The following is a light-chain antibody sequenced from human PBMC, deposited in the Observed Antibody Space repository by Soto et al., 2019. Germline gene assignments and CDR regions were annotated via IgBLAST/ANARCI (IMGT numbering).Light chain of an antibody. CDR3: QSYDSSLNAVV. Sequence: QSVLTQPPSVSGAPGQRVTISCTGSSSNIGARYDVHWYQQLPGTAPKLLIYGNSNRPSGVPDRFSGSKSGTSASLAITGLQAEDEADYYCQSYDSSLNAVVFGGGTQLTVL. CDR1: SSNIGARYD. CDR2: GNS. V-gene: IGLV1-40*01. J-gene: IGLJ2*01.